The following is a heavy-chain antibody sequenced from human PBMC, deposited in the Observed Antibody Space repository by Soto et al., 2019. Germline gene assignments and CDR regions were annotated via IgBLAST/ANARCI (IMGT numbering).Heavy chain of an antibody. CDR1: GFSLSTSGVG. J-gene: IGHJ4*02. D-gene: IGHD6-25*01. CDR3: AHSIVGIAAEGSFDY. CDR2: IYWDDDK. V-gene: IGHV2-5*02. Sequence: SGATLVNPTHTLTLTSTFSGFSLSTSGVGVGWIRQPPGKALEWLALIYWDDDKRYSPSLKSRLTITKDTSKNQVVLTMTNIDPVDTATYYCAHSIVGIAAEGSFDYWGQGTLVTVSS.